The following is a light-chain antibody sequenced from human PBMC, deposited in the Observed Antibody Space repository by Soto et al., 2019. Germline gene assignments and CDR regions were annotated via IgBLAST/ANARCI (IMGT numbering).Light chain of an antibody. V-gene: IGKV1-9*01. Sequence: MPLTQSPSSLSASVGDRVTITCRASQGISSNLAWYQQKPGKAPKLLINAASTLQSGVPSRFSGSGSGTDFTLTISSLQPEDFTTYYCQQLNSYPITFGQGTRLEIK. CDR2: AAS. J-gene: IGKJ5*01. CDR1: QGISSN. CDR3: QQLNSYPIT.